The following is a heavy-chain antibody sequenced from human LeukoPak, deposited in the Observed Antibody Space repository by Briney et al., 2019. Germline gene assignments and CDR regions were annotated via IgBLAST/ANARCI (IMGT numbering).Heavy chain of an antibody. V-gene: IGHV1-18*01. J-gene: IGHJ5*02. Sequence: GASVKVSCKASGYTFTSYGISWVRQAPGQGLEWMGWISAYNGNTNYAQKLQGRVTMTTDTSTSTAYMELRSLRSDDTAVYYCARDPRVGEIAAAGTWGQGTLVTVSS. CDR1: GYTFTSYG. CDR2: ISAYNGNT. D-gene: IGHD6-13*01. CDR3: ARDPRVGEIAAAGT.